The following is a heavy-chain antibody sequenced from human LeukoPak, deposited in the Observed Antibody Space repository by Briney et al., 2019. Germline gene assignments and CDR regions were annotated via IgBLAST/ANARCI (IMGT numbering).Heavy chain of an antibody. V-gene: IGHV4-4*07. CDR2: IYTSGST. Sequence: SETLSLNCTVSGGSISSYYWSWNRQPAGKGLEWIGRIYTSGSTNYNPSFKSRVTMSVDTSKNQFSLKLSSVTAADTAVYYCARGGLVEYSNYRYYYYYYGMDVWGQGTTVTVSS. D-gene: IGHD4-11*01. CDR1: GGSISSYY. CDR3: ARGGLVEYSNYRYYYYYYGMDV. J-gene: IGHJ6*02.